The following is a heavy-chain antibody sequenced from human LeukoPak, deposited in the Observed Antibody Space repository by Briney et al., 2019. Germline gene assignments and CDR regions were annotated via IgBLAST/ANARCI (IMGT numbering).Heavy chain of an antibody. CDR1: GGSFSGYY. D-gene: IGHD2-15*01. CDR2: INHSGST. CDR3: ARDLAYIDAFDI. Sequence: SETLSLTCAVYGGSFSGYYWSWIRQPPGKGLEWIGEINHSGSTNYNPSLKSRVTISVDTSKNQFSLKLSSVTAADTAVHYCARDLAYIDAFDIWGQGTMVTVSS. V-gene: IGHV4-34*09. J-gene: IGHJ3*02.